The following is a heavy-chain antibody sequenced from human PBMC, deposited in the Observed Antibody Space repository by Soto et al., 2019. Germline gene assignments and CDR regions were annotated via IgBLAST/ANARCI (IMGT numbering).Heavy chain of an antibody. J-gene: IGHJ6*02. CDR3: VKGFDYYASGSPMDV. Sequence: GGSLRLSCSASGFTSSSYSMHWVRQAPGKGLEFVSAISSNGVSTYYADSVKGRFTISRDNSKNTLYLHMSSLRAEDTAVYYCVKGFDYYASGSPMDVWGQGTTVTVSS. CDR2: ISSNGVST. D-gene: IGHD3-10*01. CDR1: GFTSSSYS. V-gene: IGHV3-64D*08.